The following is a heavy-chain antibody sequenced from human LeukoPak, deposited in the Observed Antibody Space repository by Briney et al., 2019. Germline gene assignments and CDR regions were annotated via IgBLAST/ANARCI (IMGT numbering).Heavy chain of an antibody. Sequence: SETVSLTCTVSGGSISSNNYYWGWIRQPPGKGLEWIGSTHYSGNTYYNPSLKSRVTISVDTPKNQFSLKLSSVTAADTAVYYCARRAAAGWYFDLWYRGTLVIVSS. CDR3: ARRAAAGWYFDL. V-gene: IGHV4-39*01. CDR1: GGSISSNNYY. CDR2: THYSGNT. D-gene: IGHD6-13*01. J-gene: IGHJ2*01.